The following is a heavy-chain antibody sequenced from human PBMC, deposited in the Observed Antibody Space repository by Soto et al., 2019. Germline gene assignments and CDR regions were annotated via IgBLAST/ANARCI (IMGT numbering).Heavy chain of an antibody. CDR2: ISYDGSNK. J-gene: IGHJ5*02. Sequence: GGSLRLSCAASGFTFSSYGMHWVRQAPGKGLEWVAVISYDGSNKYYADSVKGRFTISRDNSKNTLYLQMNSLRAEETAVYYCAKDLGVPAATGRDLAYNWLDPWGPGTMVTVYS. D-gene: IGHD2-2*01. CDR1: GFTFSSYG. V-gene: IGHV3-30*18. CDR3: AKDLGVPAATGRDLAYNWLDP.